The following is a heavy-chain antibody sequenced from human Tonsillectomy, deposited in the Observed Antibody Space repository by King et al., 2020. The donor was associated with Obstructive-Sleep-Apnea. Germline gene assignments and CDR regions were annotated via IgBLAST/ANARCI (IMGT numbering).Heavy chain of an antibody. V-gene: IGHV1-8*01. J-gene: IGHJ4*02. Sequence: QLVQSGAEVKKPGASVKVSCKASGYTFTSYYINWVRQATGQGLEWMGWMNPNSGNTGYAQKFQGRVTMTRNTSMSTAYMELSSLRSEDTAVYYCARGEIMVRGVIYYFDYWGQGTLVTVSS. CDR1: GYTFTSYY. CDR3: ARGEIMVRGVIYYFDY. D-gene: IGHD3-10*01. CDR2: MNPNSGNT.